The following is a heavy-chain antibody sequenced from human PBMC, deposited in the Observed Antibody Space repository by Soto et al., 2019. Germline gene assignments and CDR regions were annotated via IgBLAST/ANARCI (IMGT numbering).Heavy chain of an antibody. CDR1: GYTFISYG. Sequence: QVQLVQSGAEVKKPGASVKVTCKASGYTFISYGFSWVRQAPGQGLEWMGWISAYNGNTNYAQKFQGRVTMTTDTSTRTAHMDLRSLRSDDTAVYYCARDIVVVTATYGMDVWGQGTTVTVSS. V-gene: IGHV1-18*04. D-gene: IGHD2-21*02. CDR3: ARDIVVVTATYGMDV. CDR2: ISAYNGNT. J-gene: IGHJ6*02.